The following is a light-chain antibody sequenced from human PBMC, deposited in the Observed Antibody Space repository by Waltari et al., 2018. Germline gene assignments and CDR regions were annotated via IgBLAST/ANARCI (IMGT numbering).Light chain of an antibody. J-gene: IGLJ3*02. V-gene: IGLV2-14*01. CDR1: SRAVGGYNH. CDR2: EVS. CDR3: SSYTSSSTRV. Sequence: QSALTQPASVSGSPGQSIPIPCTGTSRAVGGYNHFSWYQQHPGKAPKPMIYEVSNRPSGVSNRFSGSKSGNTASLTISGLQAEDEADYYCSSYTSSSTRVFGGGTKLTVL.